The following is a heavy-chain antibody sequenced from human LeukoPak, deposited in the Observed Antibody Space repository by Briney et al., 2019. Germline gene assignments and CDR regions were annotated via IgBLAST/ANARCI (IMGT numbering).Heavy chain of an antibody. Sequence: SETLSLTCTVSGGSISSYYWSWIRQPPGKGLEWIGYIYYSGSTNYNPSLKSRVTISVDTSKNQFSLKLSSVAAADTAVYYCARGHYYDSSGYYLSYWGQGTLVTVSS. CDR1: GGSISSYY. CDR3: ARGHYYDSSGYYLSY. V-gene: IGHV4-59*01. J-gene: IGHJ4*02. CDR2: IYYSGST. D-gene: IGHD3-22*01.